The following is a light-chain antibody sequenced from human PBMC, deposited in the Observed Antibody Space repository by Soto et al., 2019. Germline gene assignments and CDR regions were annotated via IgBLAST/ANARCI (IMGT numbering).Light chain of an antibody. CDR1: QSVSSNY. J-gene: IGKJ4*01. V-gene: IGKV3-20*01. CDR2: GAS. CDR3: QQYGSSPLT. Sequence: EIVLTQSPGTLSLSPGERATLSCRASQSVSSNYLAWYQQKPGQAPRLLIYGASGRATDIPDRFSGSGSGTDFSLTISRLEPEDFVVYYCQQYGSSPLTFGGGTKVEI.